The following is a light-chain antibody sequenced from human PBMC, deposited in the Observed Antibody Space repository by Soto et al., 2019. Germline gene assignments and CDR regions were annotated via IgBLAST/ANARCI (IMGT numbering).Light chain of an antibody. CDR3: QQYNSYSVNA. CDR1: RSISGW. CDR2: GAS. Sequence: DIQMTQSPYTLSPSVGDRVSITCRASRSISGWLAWYQQKPGKAPKLLIYGASSLESGVPSRFSDSGSGTEFSLTISRLQPDDFATYYCQQYNSYSVNAFGQGTKLEIK. J-gene: IGKJ2*01. V-gene: IGKV1-5*01.